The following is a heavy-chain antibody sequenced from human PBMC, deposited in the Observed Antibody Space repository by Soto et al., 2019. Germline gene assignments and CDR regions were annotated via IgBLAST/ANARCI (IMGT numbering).Heavy chain of an antibody. Sequence: QVQLVESGGGVVQPGRSLRLSCAASGFTFSRSGMHWVRQAPGKGLEWVAVISHDGRSKYYADSVKGRFTISRDNSKHTVYLQMNSLRAEDTAVYYCAKDRSSSWSSDYWGQGTLVTVSS. CDR1: GFTFSRSG. J-gene: IGHJ4*02. D-gene: IGHD6-6*01. V-gene: IGHV3-30*18. CDR3: AKDRSSSWSSDY. CDR2: ISHDGRSK.